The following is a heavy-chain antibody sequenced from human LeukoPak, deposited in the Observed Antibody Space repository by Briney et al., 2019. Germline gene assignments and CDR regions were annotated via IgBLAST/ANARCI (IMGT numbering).Heavy chain of an antibody. CDR3: ARGSHYGSGSYYVLDAFDI. V-gene: IGHV1-2*02. Sequence: ASVTVSCKASGYTFTGYYMHWVRQAPGQGREWMGWINPNSGGTNYAQKFQGRVTMTRDTSISTAYMELSRLRSDDTAVYYCARGSHYGSGSYYVLDAFDIWGQGTMVTVSS. CDR1: GYTFTGYY. J-gene: IGHJ3*02. CDR2: INPNSGGT. D-gene: IGHD3-10*01.